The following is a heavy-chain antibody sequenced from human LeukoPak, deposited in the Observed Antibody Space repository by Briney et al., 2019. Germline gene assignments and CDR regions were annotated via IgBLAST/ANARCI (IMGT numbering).Heavy chain of an antibody. Sequence: GGSLRLSCVVSGFTFRGSAMSWVRQAPGKGLGWVSGISGRGDHTYYADSVKGRFTISRDNPKNTLFLQMNSLRAEDTAVYFCAKRGVVIRVILVGFHKEAYYFDSWGQGALVTVSS. CDR2: ISGRGDHT. D-gene: IGHD3-22*01. CDR3: AKRGVVIRVILVGFHKEAYYFDS. V-gene: IGHV3-23*01. J-gene: IGHJ4*02. CDR1: GFTFRGSA.